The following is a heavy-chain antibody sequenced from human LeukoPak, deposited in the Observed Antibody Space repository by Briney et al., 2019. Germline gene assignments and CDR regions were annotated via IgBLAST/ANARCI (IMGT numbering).Heavy chain of an antibody. Sequence: GGSLRLSCAASGFTFSSYEMNWVRQAPGKGLEWVSYISSSGSTIYYADSVKGRFTISRDNAKNSLYLQMNSLRAEDTAVYYCARETGYSYGYLYYYYGMDAWGQGTTVTVSS. CDR1: GFTFSSYE. J-gene: IGHJ6*02. V-gene: IGHV3-48*03. D-gene: IGHD5-18*01. CDR2: ISSSGSTI. CDR3: ARETGYSYGYLYYYYGMDA.